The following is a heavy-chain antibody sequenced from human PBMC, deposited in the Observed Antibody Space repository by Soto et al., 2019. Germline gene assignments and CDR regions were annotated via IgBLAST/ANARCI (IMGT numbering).Heavy chain of an antibody. V-gene: IGHV4-34*01. Sequence: QVQLQQWGAGLLKPSETLSLTCAVYGGSFSGYYWSWIRQPPGKGLEWIGEINHSGSTNYNPSLKSRVTISVDTSKNQFSLKLSSVTAADTAVYYCATGYCSSTSCYAFDYWGQGTLVTVSS. D-gene: IGHD2-2*01. CDR1: GGSFSGYY. CDR3: ATGYCSSTSCYAFDY. CDR2: INHSGST. J-gene: IGHJ4*02.